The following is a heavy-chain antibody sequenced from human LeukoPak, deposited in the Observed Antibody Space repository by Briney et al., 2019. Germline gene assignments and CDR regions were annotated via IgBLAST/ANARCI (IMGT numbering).Heavy chain of an antibody. V-gene: IGHV3-21*01. CDR1: GFTFSSYS. D-gene: IGHD2-15*01. CDR2: ISSSGSYI. CDR3: ARGPQFCSGGSCYGYYFDY. Sequence: GGSLRLSCAASGFTFSSYSMNWVRQPPGKGLEWVSSISSSGSYIYYADSVKGRFSISRDSAKNSLYLQMNSLRAEDTAVYHCARGPQFCSGGSCYGYYFDYWGQGTLVTVSS. J-gene: IGHJ4*02.